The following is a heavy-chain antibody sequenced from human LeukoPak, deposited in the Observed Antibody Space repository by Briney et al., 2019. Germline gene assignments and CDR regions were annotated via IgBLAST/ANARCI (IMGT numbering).Heavy chain of an antibody. V-gene: IGHV3-23*01. CDR2: ISGSGGST. CDR1: GFTFSSYA. J-gene: IGHJ5*02. D-gene: IGHD6-13*01. CDR3: AKGGSGSYLVNWFDP. Sequence: PGGSLRLSCAASGFTFSSYAMSWVRQAPGKGLEWVSAISGSGGSTYYADSVKGRFTISRDNSKNTLYLQMNSLRAEDTAVYYCAKGGSGSYLVNWFDPWGQGTLVTVSS.